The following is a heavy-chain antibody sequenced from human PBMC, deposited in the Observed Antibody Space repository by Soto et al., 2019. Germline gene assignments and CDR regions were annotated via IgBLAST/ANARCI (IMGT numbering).Heavy chain of an antibody. D-gene: IGHD6-13*01. CDR1: GYTFTSYA. CDR2: INPNSGGT. CDR3: ARAASPYSSSPPRESGYYYYYGMDV. V-gene: IGHV1-2*04. Sequence: ASVKVSCKASGYTFTSYAMNWVRQAPGQGLEWMGWINPNSGGTNYAQKFQGWVTMTRDTSISTAYMELSRLRSDDTAVYYCARAASPYSSSPPRESGYYYYYGMDVWGQGTTVTVTS. J-gene: IGHJ6*02.